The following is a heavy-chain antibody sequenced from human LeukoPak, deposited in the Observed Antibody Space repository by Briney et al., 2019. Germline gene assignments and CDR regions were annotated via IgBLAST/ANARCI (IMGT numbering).Heavy chain of an antibody. J-gene: IGHJ4*02. CDR3: ARAPEGAAAGTNY. CDR2: ISSSGSTI. V-gene: IGHV3-48*03. CDR1: GFTFSSYE. Sequence: PGGSLRLSCAASGFTFSSYEMNWVRQAPGKGLEWVSYISSSGSTIYYADSVKGRFTISRDNAKNSLYLQTNSLRAEDTAVYYCARAPEGAAAGTNYWGQGTLVTVSS. D-gene: IGHD6-13*01.